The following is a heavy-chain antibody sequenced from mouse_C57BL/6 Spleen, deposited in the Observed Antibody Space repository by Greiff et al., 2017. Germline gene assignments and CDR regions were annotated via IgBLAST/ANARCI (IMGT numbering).Heavy chain of an antibody. Sequence: EVQRVESGAELVKPGASVKLSCTASGFNIQDYYMHWVKQRTEQGLAWIGRIDPEDGETKYAPKFQGKATITADTSSNTAYLQLSSLTSEDTAVYYCARSVVATDYAMDYWGQGTSVTVSS. V-gene: IGHV14-2*01. CDR2: IDPEDGET. D-gene: IGHD1-1*01. CDR1: GFNIQDYY. CDR3: ARSVVATDYAMDY. J-gene: IGHJ4*01.